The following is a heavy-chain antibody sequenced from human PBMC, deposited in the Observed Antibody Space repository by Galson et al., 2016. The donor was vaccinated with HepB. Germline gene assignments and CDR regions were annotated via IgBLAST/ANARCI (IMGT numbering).Heavy chain of an antibody. CDR2: ISRSGDRR. Sequence: SLRLSCAASGFTFNNYGMTWVRQAPGKGLEVVASISRSGDRRDYSDSVKGRFTISRDNSKNTMSLQMNSLRVDDTAVYYCVQGSTAPAVWGQGTTVTVSS. V-gene: IGHV3-23*01. CDR1: GFTFNNYG. D-gene: IGHD1-26*01. CDR3: VQGSTAPAV. J-gene: IGHJ6*02.